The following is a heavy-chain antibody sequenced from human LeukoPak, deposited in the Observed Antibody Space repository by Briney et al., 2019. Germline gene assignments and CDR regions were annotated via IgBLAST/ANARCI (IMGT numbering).Heavy chain of an antibody. CDR2: LSGSGITT. Sequence: PGGSLRLACAASGFTFSSYEMNWVRQAPGKGLEWISSLSGSGITTFYGDSVKGRFTMSRDNSKNTVFLQMNSLGAEDTAIYYCARHGREVDYYHYYMNVWGKGTTVIVSS. CDR1: GFTFSSYE. CDR3: ARHGREVDYYHYYMNV. J-gene: IGHJ6*03. V-gene: IGHV3-23*01. D-gene: IGHD1-1*01.